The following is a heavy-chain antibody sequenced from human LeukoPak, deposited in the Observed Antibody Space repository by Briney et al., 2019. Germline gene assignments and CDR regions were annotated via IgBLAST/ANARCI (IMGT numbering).Heavy chain of an antibody. CDR2: INHSGST. Sequence: PSGTLSLTCAVYGGSFSGYYWSWIRQPPGKGLEWIGEINHSGSTNYNPSLKSRVTISVDTSKNQFSLKLSSVTAADTAVYYCGLSSSLYYYYGMDVWGQGTTVTVSS. V-gene: IGHV4-34*01. CDR1: GGSFSGYY. J-gene: IGHJ6*02. CDR3: GLSSSLYYYYGMDV. D-gene: IGHD6-13*01.